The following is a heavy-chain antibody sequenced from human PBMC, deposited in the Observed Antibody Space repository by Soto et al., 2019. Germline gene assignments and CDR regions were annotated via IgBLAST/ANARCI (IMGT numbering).Heavy chain of an antibody. J-gene: IGHJ5*02. CDR2: ISGSGSTK. CDR1: GFSFRMYG. V-gene: IGHV3-48*02. CDR3: ARDAYDILTGYEYWFDP. Sequence: EVQLVESGGGLTQPGGSLRLSCVGSGFSFRMYGMNWVRQAPGKGLEWVSHISGSGSTKYYTGSVKGRFIISRYNAKNTRYMEMNSLRDEDTAVYYCARDAYDILTGYEYWFDPWGQGTLVTVS. D-gene: IGHD3-9*01.